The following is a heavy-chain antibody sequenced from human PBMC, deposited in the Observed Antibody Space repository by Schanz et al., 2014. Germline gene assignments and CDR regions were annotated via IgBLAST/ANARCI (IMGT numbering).Heavy chain of an antibody. J-gene: IGHJ4*02. CDR1: GITFSGYS. CDR2: ISDSGDST. D-gene: IGHD3-9*01. CDR3: AKHVRSLTGNDY. Sequence: EVQLVESGGGVVRPGGSLRLSCAASGITFSGYSMNWVRQAPGKGLEWVSDISDSGDSTHYADSVKGRFTISRDNAKNSLFLQMNSLSAEDTAVYYCAKHVRSLTGNDYWGQGTLVTVSS. V-gene: IGHV3-48*04.